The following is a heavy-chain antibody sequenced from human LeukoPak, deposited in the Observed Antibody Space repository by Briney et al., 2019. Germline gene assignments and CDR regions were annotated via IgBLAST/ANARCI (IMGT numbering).Heavy chain of an antibody. V-gene: IGHV1-18*01. D-gene: IGHD2-8*01. CDR3: ATCHCTYGVCYGECEYFQH. Sequence: ASVKVSCKASGYTFTSFGISWVRQAPGQGLEWMTWISPYNGNTNYAQKVQGRVTVTTDTSMSTAYMELRSLRSDDTAVYYCATCHCTYGVCYGECEYFQHWGQGTLVTVSS. CDR1: GYTFTSFG. CDR2: ISPYNGNT. J-gene: IGHJ1*01.